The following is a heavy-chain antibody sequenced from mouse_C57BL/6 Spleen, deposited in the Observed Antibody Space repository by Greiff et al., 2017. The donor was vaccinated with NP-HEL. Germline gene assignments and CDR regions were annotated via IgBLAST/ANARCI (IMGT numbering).Heavy chain of an antibody. J-gene: IGHJ2*01. D-gene: IGHD1-1*01. V-gene: IGHV1-54*01. CDR2: INPGSGGT. CDR1: GYAFPNYL. Sequence: VQLQQSGAELVRPGTSVKVSCKASGYAFPNYLIEWVKQRPGQGLEWIGVINPGSGGTNYNEKFKGKATLTADKSSSTAYMQLSSLTSEDSAVYFCARNYGSSPVDYWGQGTTLTVSS. CDR3: ARNYGSSPVDY.